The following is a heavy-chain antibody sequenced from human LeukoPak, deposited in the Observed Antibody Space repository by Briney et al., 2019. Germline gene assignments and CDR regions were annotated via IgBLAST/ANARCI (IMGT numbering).Heavy chain of an antibody. D-gene: IGHD6-13*01. CDR1: AFTFSDYG. Sequence: PGGSLRLSCAASAFTFSDYGMHWVRQAPGKGLEWVAFIRFDESNKYYADSVKGRFTISRGNSKNTLFLQMNSLRAEDTAVYYCAKSSSSWYQASDPWGQGTLVTVSS. CDR3: AKSSSSWYQASDP. V-gene: IGHV3-30*02. J-gene: IGHJ5*02. CDR2: IRFDESNK.